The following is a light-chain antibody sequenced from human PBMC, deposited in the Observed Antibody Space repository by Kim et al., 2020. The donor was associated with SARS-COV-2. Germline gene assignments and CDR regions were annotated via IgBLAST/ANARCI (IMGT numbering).Light chain of an antibody. J-gene: IGLJ3*02. CDR1: KLGEKY. CDR2: QDS. V-gene: IGLV3-1*01. Sequence: SVTPGQTASITCSVDKLGEKYACWYQQKPGQSPVLVIYQDSKRPSGIPERFSGSNSGNTATLTISGTQAMDEADYYCQAWDSSTAVFGGGTQLTVL. CDR3: QAWDSSTAV.